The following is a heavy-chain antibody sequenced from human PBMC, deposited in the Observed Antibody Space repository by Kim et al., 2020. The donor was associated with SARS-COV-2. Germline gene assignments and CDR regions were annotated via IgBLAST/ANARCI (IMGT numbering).Heavy chain of an antibody. V-gene: IGHV1-46*04. Sequence: ASVKVSCKASGYIFSNYYFYWVRQAPGQGLAWMGIINHSGGSTNYEQKLQGRVTMTRDTPTSTVNMALGSLRSEDTAVYYCARVLNSGTYGIGYWGQGTLVTVSS. D-gene: IGHD1-26*01. J-gene: IGHJ4*02. CDR2: INHSGGST. CDR1: GYIFSNYY. CDR3: ARVLNSGTYGIGY.